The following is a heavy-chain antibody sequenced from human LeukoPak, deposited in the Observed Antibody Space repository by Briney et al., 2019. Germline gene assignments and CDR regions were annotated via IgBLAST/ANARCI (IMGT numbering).Heavy chain of an antibody. Sequence: GEALTISYKASGYSFTSYWIGWVRQMPGKGLEWMGIVYPGDSDTRYSPSFQGQVTISADKSISTAYLQWSSLKASDTAMYYCARTSSSWYTYYFDYWGQGTLVTVSS. CDR2: VYPGDSDT. J-gene: IGHJ4*02. CDR3: ARTSSSWYTYYFDY. D-gene: IGHD6-13*01. CDR1: GYSFTSYW. V-gene: IGHV5-51*01.